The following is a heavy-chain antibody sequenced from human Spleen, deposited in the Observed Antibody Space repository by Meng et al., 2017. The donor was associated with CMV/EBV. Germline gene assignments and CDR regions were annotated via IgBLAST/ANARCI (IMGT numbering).Heavy chain of an antibody. CDR2: ISSSSTYI. CDR1: GSLFSSYT. D-gene: IGHD3-22*01. CDR3: ARDGYQLSLGMDV. J-gene: IGHJ6*02. Sequence: GESLKISCAASGSLFSSYTMNWVREAPGKGLEWVSSISSSSTYIYYADSVKGRFTISRDNAKNSLYLQMTSLRVDDTAVYYCARDGYQLSLGMDVWGQGTTVTVSS. V-gene: IGHV3-21*01.